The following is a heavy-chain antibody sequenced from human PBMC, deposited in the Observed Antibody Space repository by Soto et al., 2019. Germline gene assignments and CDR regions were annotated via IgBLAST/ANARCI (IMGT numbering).Heavy chain of an antibody. CDR1: GASISSGGYY. V-gene: IGHV4-31*03. D-gene: IGHD2-2*01. CDR3: ARSIVMEPGVMPPTPSFDP. J-gene: IGHJ5*02. CDR2: IYYSGST. Sequence: QVQLQESGPGLVKPSQTLSLTCTVSGASISSGGYYWSWIRQHPGKGLEWIGYIYYSGSTSYNPSLRRRVTISVDTSRNQFSLKLSSVTAADTAVYYCARSIVMEPGVMPPTPSFDPWGQGTQVTVSS.